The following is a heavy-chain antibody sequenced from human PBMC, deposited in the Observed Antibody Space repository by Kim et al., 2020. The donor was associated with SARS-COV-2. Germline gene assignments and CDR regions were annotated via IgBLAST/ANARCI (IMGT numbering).Heavy chain of an antibody. V-gene: IGHV3-9*01. CDR2: ISWNSGSI. CDR1: GFTFDDYA. CDR3: AKEVYSSSCWFDP. J-gene: IGHJ5*02. D-gene: IGHD6-13*01. Sequence: GGSLRLSCAASGFTFDDYAMHWVRQAPGKGLEWVSGISWNSGSIGYADSVKGRFTISRDNAKNSLYLQMNSLRAEDTALYYCAKEVYSSSCWFDPWGQGT.